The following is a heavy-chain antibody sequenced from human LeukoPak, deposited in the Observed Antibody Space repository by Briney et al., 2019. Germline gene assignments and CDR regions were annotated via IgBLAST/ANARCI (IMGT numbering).Heavy chain of an antibody. CDR3: AKVGPAYCGGDCYSDAFDI. CDR2: ISGSGGST. V-gene: IGHV3-23*01. J-gene: IGHJ3*02. Sequence: PGGSLRLSCAASGFTFSSYAMSWVRQAPGKGLEWVSAISGSGGSTYYADSVKGRFTISRDNSKNTLYLQMNSLRAKDTAVYYCAKVGPAYCGGDCYSDAFDIWGQGTMVTVSS. CDR1: GFTFSSYA. D-gene: IGHD2-21*02.